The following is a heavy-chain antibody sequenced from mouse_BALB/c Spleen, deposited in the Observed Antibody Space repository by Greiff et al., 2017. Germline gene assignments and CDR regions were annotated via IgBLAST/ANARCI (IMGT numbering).Heavy chain of an antibody. CDR3: TRVSPYAMDY. J-gene: IGHJ4*01. CDR1: GYTFTDYE. V-gene: IGHV1-15*01. CDR2: IDPETGGT. Sequence: QVHVKQSGAELVRPGASVTLSCTASGYTFTDYEMHWVQQTPVHGLEWIGAIDPETGGTGYNQKFKGKATLTADKSSSTAYMELRSLTSEDSAVYDCTRVSPYAMDYGGQGTSGTVAA.